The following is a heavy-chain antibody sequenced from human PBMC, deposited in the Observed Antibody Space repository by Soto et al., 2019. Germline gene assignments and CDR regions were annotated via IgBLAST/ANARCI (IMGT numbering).Heavy chain of an antibody. CDR3: ARDSSSWYRYYYYGMDV. Sequence: ASVKVSCKASGYTFTSYGISWVRQAPGQGLEWMGWISAYNGNTNYAQKLQGRVTMTTDTSTSTAYMELRSLRSDDTAVYYCARDSSSWYRYYYYGMDVWGQGTTVTV. V-gene: IGHV1-18*01. J-gene: IGHJ6*02. CDR2: ISAYNGNT. CDR1: GYTFTSYG. D-gene: IGHD6-13*01.